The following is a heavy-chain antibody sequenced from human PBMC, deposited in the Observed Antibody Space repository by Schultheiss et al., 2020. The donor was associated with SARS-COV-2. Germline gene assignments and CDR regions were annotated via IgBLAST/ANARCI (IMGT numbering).Heavy chain of an antibody. CDR2: INAGNGNT. CDR3: ARGEPEYSSSSSCYYYGMDV. V-gene: IGHV1-3*01. J-gene: IGHJ6*02. Sequence: ASVKVSCKASGYTFTSYAMYWVRQAPGQRLEWMGWINAGNGNTKYSQKFQGRVTITRDTSASTAYMELSSLRSEDTAVYYCARGEPEYSSSSSCYYYGMDVCSQLASVTVSS. CDR1: GYTFTSYA. D-gene: IGHD6-6*01.